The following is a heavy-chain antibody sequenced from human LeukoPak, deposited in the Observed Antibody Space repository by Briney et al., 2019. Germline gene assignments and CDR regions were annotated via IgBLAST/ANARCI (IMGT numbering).Heavy chain of an antibody. V-gene: IGHV3-7*01. D-gene: IGHD6-19*01. CDR1: GFTFSSYW. Sequence: GGSLRLSCAASGFTFSSYWMSWVRQAPGKGLEWVANIKKHGSVTYYVDSVEGRFTVSRDNSKNTLYLQMNSLRAEDTAVYYCARDMVSSGWYGGGGYYFDYWGQGTLVTVSS. CDR2: IKKHGSVT. J-gene: IGHJ4*02. CDR3: ARDMVSSGWYGGGGYYFDY.